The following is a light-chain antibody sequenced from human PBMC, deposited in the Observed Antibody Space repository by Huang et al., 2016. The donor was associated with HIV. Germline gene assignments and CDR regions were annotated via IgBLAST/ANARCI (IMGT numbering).Light chain of an antibody. J-gene: IGKJ1*01. CDR1: QTVNSN. Sequence: EIVMTQSPATLSVSPGERATLSCRASQTVNSNLAWYQHKPRQAPRLLIYGASTRAAGVPARFSGSGAGTKFTLTISSLQSEDFAVYYCQQYNNWLAFGQGTKVEIK. V-gene: IGKV3-15*01. CDR3: QQYNNWLA. CDR2: GAS.